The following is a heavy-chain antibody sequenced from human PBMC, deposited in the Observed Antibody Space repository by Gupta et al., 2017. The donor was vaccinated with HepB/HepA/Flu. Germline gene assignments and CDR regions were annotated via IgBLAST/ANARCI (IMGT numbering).Heavy chain of an antibody. V-gene: IGHV1-2*02. CDR1: GFTFSHYY. CDR3: ARAHPPDS. Sequence: QVQLVQSGAEVKKPGASVKVSCKASGFTFSHYYIHWVRQAPGQGLEWMGWVNSNNGGTDYAQKFQGRVTMTRDTSINTAFMELSGLTSDDTALYYCARAHPPDSWGQGTPVTVSS. J-gene: IGHJ4*02. CDR2: VNSNNGGT.